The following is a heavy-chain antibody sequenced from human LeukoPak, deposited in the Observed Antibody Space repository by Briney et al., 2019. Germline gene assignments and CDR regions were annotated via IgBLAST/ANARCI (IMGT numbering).Heavy chain of an antibody. Sequence: GGSLRLSCAASGFTFSTYWMSWVRQAPGKGLEWVANIKQDGSEKYYVDSVKGRFTISRDNAKNSLYLQMNSLRAEDTAVYYCANRAAALYYYYYYMDVWGKGTTVTVSS. CDR3: ANRAAALYYYYYYMDV. J-gene: IGHJ6*03. CDR1: GFTFSTYW. D-gene: IGHD6-25*01. CDR2: IKQDGSEK. V-gene: IGHV3-7*01.